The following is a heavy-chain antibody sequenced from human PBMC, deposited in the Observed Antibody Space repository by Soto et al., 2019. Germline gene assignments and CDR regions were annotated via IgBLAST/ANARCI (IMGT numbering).Heavy chain of an antibody. CDR2: INGYNGNT. J-gene: IGHJ6*02. Sequence: RASVKVSCKASGYSFTSYAFSWVRQAPGQGLEWMGWINGYNGNTNYAEQLQGRVTMTKDTSTKTAYMELSSLRPDDTAVYYCARASSGSFRNYFGMDVWGQGTTVTVSS. CDR1: GYSFTSYA. D-gene: IGHD6-25*01. V-gene: IGHV1-18*04. CDR3: ARASSGSFRNYFGMDV.